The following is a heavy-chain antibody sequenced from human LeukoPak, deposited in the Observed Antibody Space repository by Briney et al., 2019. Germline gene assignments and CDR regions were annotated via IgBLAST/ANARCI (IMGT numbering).Heavy chain of an antibody. CDR3: ARESRGYGSGSYYPKSYYYYGMDV. CDR2: IYHSGST. V-gene: IGHV4-30-2*01. CDR1: GGSISSGGYS. J-gene: IGHJ6*02. Sequence: SETLSLTCAVSGGSISSGGYSWSWIRQPPGKGLEWIGYIYHSGSTYYNPSLKSRVTISVDRSKNQFSLKLSSVTAADTAVYYCARESRGYGSGSYYPKSYYYYGMDVWGQGTTVTVSS. D-gene: IGHD3-10*01.